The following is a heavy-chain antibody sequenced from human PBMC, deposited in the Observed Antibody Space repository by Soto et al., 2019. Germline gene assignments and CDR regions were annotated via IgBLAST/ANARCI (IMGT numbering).Heavy chain of an antibody. V-gene: IGHV4-30-4*01. Sequence: SETLSLTCTVSGDSISSNNNYWSWIRQPPGEGLEWIGFISYSGTTSYNPSLKSRVTISVDTSKNQFSLKLSSVTAADTAVYYCARRYGGTFDYWGQGTLVTVSS. CDR1: GDSISSNNNY. CDR3: ARRYGGTFDY. J-gene: IGHJ4*02. D-gene: IGHD2-15*01. CDR2: ISYSGTT.